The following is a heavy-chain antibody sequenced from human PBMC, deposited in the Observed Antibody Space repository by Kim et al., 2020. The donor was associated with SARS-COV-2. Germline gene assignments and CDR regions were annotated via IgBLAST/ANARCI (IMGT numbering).Heavy chain of an antibody. V-gene: IGHV3-11*01. D-gene: IGHD3-10*01. CDR1: GFTFSDYY. CDR2: ISSSGSYV. Sequence: GGSLRLSCAASGFTFSDYYMTWIRQAPGKGLEWVSYISSSGSYVNNADSVKGRFTISRDNAKNSLYLQMSSLRAEDTALYYCARVPFGDLSAYYFDLWGPGTLVTVSS. CDR3: ARVPFGDLSAYYFDL. J-gene: IGHJ4*02.